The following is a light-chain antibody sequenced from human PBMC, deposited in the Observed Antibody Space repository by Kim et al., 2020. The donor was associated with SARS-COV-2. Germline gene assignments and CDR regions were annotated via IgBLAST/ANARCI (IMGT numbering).Light chain of an antibody. CDR3: QSYDTSLSGHV. CDR2: ANS. Sequence: QSVLTQPPSVSGAPGQRVTISCTGSSSNIGAGYDVHWYQHLPGTAPKLLIHANSNRPSGVPDRFSGSNSGTSASLAITGLQAEDEADYYCQSYDTSLSGHVFGTGTKVTVL. J-gene: IGLJ1*01. CDR1: SSNIGAGYD. V-gene: IGLV1-40*01.